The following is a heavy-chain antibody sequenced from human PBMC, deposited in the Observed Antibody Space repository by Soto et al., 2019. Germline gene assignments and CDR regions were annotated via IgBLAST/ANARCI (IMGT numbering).Heavy chain of an antibody. J-gene: IGHJ4*02. CDR2: ISYDGSNK. V-gene: IGHV3-30*18. Sequence: GGSLRLSCAASGFTFSSYGMHWVRQAPGKGLEWVAVISYDGSNKYYADSVKGRFTISRDNSKNTLYLQMNSLRAEDTAVYYCAKDPQKWELLYYFDYWGQGTLVTVSS. CDR3: AKDPQKWELLYYFDY. CDR1: GFTFSSYG. D-gene: IGHD1-26*01.